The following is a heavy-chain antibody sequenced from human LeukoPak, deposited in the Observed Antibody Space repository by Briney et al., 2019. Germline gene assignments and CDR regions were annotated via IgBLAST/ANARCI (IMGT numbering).Heavy chain of an antibody. CDR2: ISGDGGST. CDR3: ARESESSGWYDY. D-gene: IGHD6-19*01. J-gene: IGHJ4*02. CDR1: GFMFHDYA. Sequence: PGGSLRLSCAGPGFMFHDYAIHWVRQAPGKGLEWVSLISGDGGSTFYADSVKGRFTISRDNSKNSLYLQMNSLRSDDTALYYCARESESSGWYDYWGQGTLVTVSP. V-gene: IGHV3-43*02.